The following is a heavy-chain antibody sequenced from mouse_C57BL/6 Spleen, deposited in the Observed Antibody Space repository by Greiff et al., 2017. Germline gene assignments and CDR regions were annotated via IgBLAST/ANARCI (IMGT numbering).Heavy chain of an antibody. V-gene: IGHV1-61*01. CDR3: ARGTIYYEYEAWYFDV. J-gene: IGHJ1*03. Sequence: QVQLQQPGAELVRPGSSVKLSCKASGYTFTSYWMDWVKQRPGQGLEWIGNIYPSDSETHYNQKFKDKATLTVDKSSSTAYMQLSSLTSEDSAVYYCARGTIYYEYEAWYFDVWGTGTTVTVSS. CDR1: GYTFTSYW. CDR2: IYPSDSET. D-gene: IGHD2-4*01.